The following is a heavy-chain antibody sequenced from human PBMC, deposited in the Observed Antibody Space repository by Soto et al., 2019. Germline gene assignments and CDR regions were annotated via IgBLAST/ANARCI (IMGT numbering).Heavy chain of an antibody. D-gene: IGHD3-10*01. V-gene: IGHV3-23*01. CDR1: GFTFSTYA. CDR2: ISGSGTSR. Sequence: LRLSCAASGFTFSTYAMSWVRQAPGKGLEWVSAISGSGTSRYYADSAKGRFSISRDNSKNTLFLQLNSLRAEDTAVYYCAKELLRLGESLERYFDYWGQGTPVTVSS. CDR3: AKELLRLGESLERYFDY. J-gene: IGHJ4*02.